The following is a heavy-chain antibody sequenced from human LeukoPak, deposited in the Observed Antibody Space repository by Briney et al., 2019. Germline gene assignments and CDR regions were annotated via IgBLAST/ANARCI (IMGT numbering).Heavy chain of an antibody. CDR2: ISYDGSNK. D-gene: IGHD5-18*01. J-gene: IGHJ6*02. CDR1: GFTFSSYG. CDR3: AKGTAMDQHYYYYGMDV. V-gene: IGHV3-30*18. Sequence: GGSLRLSCAASGFTFSSYGMHWVRQAAGKGLEWVAVISYDGSNKYYADSVKGRFTISRDNSKNTLYLQMNSLRAEDTAVYYCAKGTAMDQHYYYYGMDVWGQGTTVTVSS.